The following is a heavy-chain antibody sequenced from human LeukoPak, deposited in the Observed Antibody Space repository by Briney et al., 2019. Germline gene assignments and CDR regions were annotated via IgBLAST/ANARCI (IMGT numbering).Heavy chain of an antibody. V-gene: IGHV3-30-3*01. CDR2: ISYDGSNK. CDR1: GFTFSSYA. Sequence: GGSLRLSCAASGFTFSSYAMHWVRQAPGKGLEWVAVISYDGSNKYYADSVKGRFTISRDNSKNTLYLQMNSLRAEDTAAYYCAKGAAFYSGSGSYFEYWGQGTLVTVSS. J-gene: IGHJ4*02. D-gene: IGHD3-10*01. CDR3: AKGAAFYSGSGSYFEY.